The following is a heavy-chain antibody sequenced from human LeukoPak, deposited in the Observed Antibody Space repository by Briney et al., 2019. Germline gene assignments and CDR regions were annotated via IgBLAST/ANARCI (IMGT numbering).Heavy chain of an antibody. CDR2: ISSSGSTI. D-gene: IGHD3-16*01. CDR1: GFTFSDYY. J-gene: IGHJ3*02. Sequence: PGGSLRLSCAASGFTFSDYYMSWIRQAPGKGLEWVSYISSSGSTIYYADSVKGRFTISRDNAKNSLYLQMNGLRADDTAIYYCAKDARSYNSVWDPFDIWGQGTMVTVSS. CDR3: AKDARSYNSVWDPFDI. V-gene: IGHV3-11*01.